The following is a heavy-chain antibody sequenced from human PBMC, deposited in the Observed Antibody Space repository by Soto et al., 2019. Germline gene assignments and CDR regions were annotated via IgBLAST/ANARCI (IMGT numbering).Heavy chain of an antibody. CDR1: GGSISSGGFY. Sequence: PSETLSLTCTVSGGSISSGGFYYSWIRQPPGKGLEWLGYIFHSGSTLYTPSLRGRLTLSADTSRNQLSLHLTSVTAADTAVYYCVRGGIAGHWFDPWGQGILVTVSS. D-gene: IGHD2-21*01. J-gene: IGHJ5*02. CDR2: IFHSGST. CDR3: VRGGIAGHWFDP. V-gene: IGHV4-31*03.